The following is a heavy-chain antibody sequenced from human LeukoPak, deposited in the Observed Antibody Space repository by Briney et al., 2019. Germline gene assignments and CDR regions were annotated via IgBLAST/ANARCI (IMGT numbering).Heavy chain of an antibody. CDR2: IIPILGIA. CDR3: ARDAALTVTMAYY. Sequence: SVEVSCKASGGTFSSYTISWVRQAPGQGLEWMGRIIPILGIANYAQKFQGRVTITADKSTSTAYMELSSLRSEGTAVYYCARDAALTVTMAYYWGQGTLVTVSS. CDR1: GGTFSSYT. D-gene: IGHD4-11*01. J-gene: IGHJ4*02. V-gene: IGHV1-69*04.